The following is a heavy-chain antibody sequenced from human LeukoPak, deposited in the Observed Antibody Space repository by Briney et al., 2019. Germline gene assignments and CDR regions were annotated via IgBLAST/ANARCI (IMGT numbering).Heavy chain of an antibody. V-gene: IGHV4-4*02. J-gene: IGHJ4*02. CDR2: IYYSGTA. Sequence: PSETLSLTCAVSGDSITNPKWWSWVRQPPGKGLEWLGEIYYSGTANYNPSLGSRVTISVDKSKNQLSLRLSSVTAADTAVYYCARRRLGWQLVRRSLDYFDYWGQGTLVTVSS. CDR1: GDSITNPKW. D-gene: IGHD6-6*01. CDR3: ARRRLGWQLVRRSLDYFDY.